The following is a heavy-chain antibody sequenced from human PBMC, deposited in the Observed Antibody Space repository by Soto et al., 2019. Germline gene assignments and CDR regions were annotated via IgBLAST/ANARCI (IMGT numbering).Heavy chain of an antibody. Sequence: QVQLQESGPGLVQPSGTLSLTCAVSGGSIISNDWWSWVRQPPGKGLEWIGEILHSGSTHYNPSLKSRVTISVDKTKNHFSLKLTSVTAADTAVYYCSRDERDWGQGTLVTVSS. CDR2: ILHSGST. CDR1: GGSIISNDW. V-gene: IGHV4-4*02. J-gene: IGHJ4*02. CDR3: SRDERD.